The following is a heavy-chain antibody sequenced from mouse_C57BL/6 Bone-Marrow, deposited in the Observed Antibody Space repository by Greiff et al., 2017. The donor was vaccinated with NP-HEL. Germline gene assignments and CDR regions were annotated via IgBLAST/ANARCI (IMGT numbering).Heavy chain of an antibody. CDR3: ARGYYYGSSHYFDY. CDR1: GYTFTDYY. D-gene: IGHD1-1*01. J-gene: IGHJ2*01. Sequence: VHVKQSGPVLVKPGASVKMSCKASGYTFTDYYMNWVKQSHGKSLEWIGVINPYNGGTSYNQKFKGKATLTVDKSSSTAYMELNSLTSEDSAVYYCARGYYYGSSHYFDYWGQGTTLTVSS. V-gene: IGHV1-19*01. CDR2: INPYNGGT.